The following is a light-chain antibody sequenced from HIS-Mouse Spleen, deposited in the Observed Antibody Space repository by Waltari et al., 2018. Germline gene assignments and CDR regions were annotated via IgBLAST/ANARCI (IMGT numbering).Light chain of an antibody. CDR3: CSYAGSYTFPYV. J-gene: IGLJ1*01. Sequence: QSALTQPRPVSGSPGQSVTISCTGTSSGVGGYTYVSWYQQHPGKAPKLMIYDVSKRPSGVPDRFAGSKSGNTASLTISGLQAEDEADYYCCSYAGSYTFPYVFGTGTKVTVL. V-gene: IGLV2-11*01. CDR2: DVS. CDR1: SSGVGGYTY.